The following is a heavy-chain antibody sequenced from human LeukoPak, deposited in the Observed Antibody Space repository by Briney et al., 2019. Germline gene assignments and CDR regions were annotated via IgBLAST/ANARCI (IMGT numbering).Heavy chain of an antibody. J-gene: IGHJ6*02. Sequence: GGSLRLSCAASGFTFSSYWMNWARQAPGKGLEWVAVIWYDGSNKYYADSVKGRFTISRDNSKNTLYLQMNSLRAEDTAVYYCARVYSEGGMDVWGQGTTVTVSS. CDR3: ARVYSEGGMDV. CDR2: IWYDGSNK. CDR1: GFTFSSYW. V-gene: IGHV3-33*08. D-gene: IGHD2-21*01.